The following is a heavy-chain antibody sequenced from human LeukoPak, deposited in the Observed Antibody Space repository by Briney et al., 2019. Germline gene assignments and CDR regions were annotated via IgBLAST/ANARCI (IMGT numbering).Heavy chain of an antibody. CDR1: GGSVSDYY. CDR3: ARDTIAPNDAFDV. J-gene: IGHJ3*01. V-gene: IGHV4-59*02. CDR2: IYYTGST. Sequence: SETLSLTCTISGGSVSDYYWSWIRQSPGKGLEWIGYIYYTGSTTYNPSLKSRVTMSADTSKNQFSLKLSSVTAADTAVYYCARDTIAPNDAFDVWGQGTMVTVSS. D-gene: IGHD6-13*01.